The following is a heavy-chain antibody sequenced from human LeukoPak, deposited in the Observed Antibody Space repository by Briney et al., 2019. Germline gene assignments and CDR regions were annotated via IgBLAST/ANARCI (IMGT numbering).Heavy chain of an antibody. J-gene: IGHJ4*02. CDR3: AREPYSISSDFDS. Sequence: GASVKVSCKASGGTFSSYAISWVRQAPGQGLEWMGGIIPIFGTANYAQKFQGRVTITADESTSTAYMELRSLRSDDTAVYYCAREPYSISSDFDSWGQGTLVTISS. V-gene: IGHV1-69*13. CDR2: IIPIFGTA. CDR1: GGTFSSYA. D-gene: IGHD2-2*01.